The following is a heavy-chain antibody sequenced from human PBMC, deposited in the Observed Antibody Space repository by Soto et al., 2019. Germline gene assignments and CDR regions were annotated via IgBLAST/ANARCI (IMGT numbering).Heavy chain of an antibody. Sequence: GESLKISCKGSGYSFVSYWIAWVRQMPGKGLEWMGSIYPGDSDTTYSPSIQGQVSISADKSSTTVYLQWNTLKASDTAMYYCAKTDGYEVEYWGQGTQVTVSS. CDR2: IYPGDSDT. J-gene: IGHJ4*02. CDR3: AKTDGYEVEY. CDR1: GYSFVSYW. D-gene: IGHD5-18*01. V-gene: IGHV5-51*01.